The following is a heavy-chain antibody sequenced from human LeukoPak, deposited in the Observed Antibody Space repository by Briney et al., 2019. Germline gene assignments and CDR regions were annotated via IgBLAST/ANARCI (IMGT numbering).Heavy chain of an antibody. CDR3: ARGWTMVRGVPSLDY. CDR2: IYYSGST. V-gene: IGHV4-30-4*08. D-gene: IGHD3-10*01. CDR1: GGSISSGDYY. J-gene: IGHJ4*02. Sequence: PSETLSLTXTVSGGSISSGDYYWSWIRQPPGKGLEWIGYIYYSGSTYYNPSLKSRVTISVDTSKNQFSLKLSSVTAADTAVYYCARGWTMVRGVPSLDYWGQGTLVTVSS.